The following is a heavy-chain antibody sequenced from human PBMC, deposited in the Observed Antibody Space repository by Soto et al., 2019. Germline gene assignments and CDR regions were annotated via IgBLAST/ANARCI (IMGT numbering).Heavy chain of an antibody. V-gene: IGHV3-23*01. Sequence: GGSLRLSCTASGFTFSSYAMSWVRQAPGKGLEWVSGISGSGGSTYYADSVKGRFTFSRDNSKNTLYLQMNSLRAEDTAVYYCAKVMVKNWFDPWGQGTLVTVAS. CDR2: ISGSGGST. J-gene: IGHJ5*02. CDR1: GFTFSSYA. CDR3: AKVMVKNWFDP. D-gene: IGHD5-18*01.